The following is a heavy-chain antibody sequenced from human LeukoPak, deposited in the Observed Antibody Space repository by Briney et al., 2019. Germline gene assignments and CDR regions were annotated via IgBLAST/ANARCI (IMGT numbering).Heavy chain of an antibody. V-gene: IGHV5-51*01. CDR1: GYSFTNHW. Sequence: PGESLKISCKGSGYSFTNHWIGWVRQMPGKGLEWMGIVYPADSDTRYSPSFQGQVTMSADKSISTAYLQWSSLKASDSAMYYCARHKSDTTATYFFDYWGQGTLVTVSS. CDR2: VYPADSDT. D-gene: IGHD1-1*01. CDR3: ARHKSDTTATYFFDY. J-gene: IGHJ4*02.